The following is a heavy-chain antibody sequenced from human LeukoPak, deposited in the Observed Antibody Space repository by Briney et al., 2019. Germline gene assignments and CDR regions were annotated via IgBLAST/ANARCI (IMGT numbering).Heavy chain of an antibody. CDR3: ARDGVSGSPPYYYYYMDV. D-gene: IGHD3-10*01. CDR2: ISSSGSTI. Sequence: GGSLRLSCAASGFTFSDYYMSWIRQAPGKGLEWVSYISSSGSTIYYADSVKGRFTISRDNAKNSLYLQMNSLRAEDTAVYYCARDGVSGSPPYYYYYMDVWGKGTTVTVSS. V-gene: IGHV3-11*01. J-gene: IGHJ6*03. CDR1: GFTFSDYY.